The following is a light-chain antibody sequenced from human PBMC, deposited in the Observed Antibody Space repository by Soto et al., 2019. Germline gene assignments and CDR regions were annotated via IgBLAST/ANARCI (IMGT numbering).Light chain of an antibody. CDR2: YDS. J-gene: IGLJ3*02. CDR3: QVWDISSGHVV. CDR1: NIGSKS. V-gene: IGLV3-21*01. Sequence: SYELTQPPSVSVAAGMTASVACGGGNIGSKSVHWYQKKSGQAPVLVMYYDSDRPSGIPERFSGSNSGNTATLTISRVEAGDEAHYYCQVWDISSGHVVFGGGTKLTVL.